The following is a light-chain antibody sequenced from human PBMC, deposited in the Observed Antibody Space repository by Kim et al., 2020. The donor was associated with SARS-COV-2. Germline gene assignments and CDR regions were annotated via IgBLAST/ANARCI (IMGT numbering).Light chain of an antibody. J-gene: IGLJ2*01. Sequence: QSALTQPASVSGSPGQSITISCTGTSSYVGGYNYVSWYQQHPGKAPKLIIYDVSNRPSGVSNRFSGSKSGNTASLTISGLQAEDEADYYCTSYTSSSTLVVFGGGTQLTVL. CDR2: DVS. CDR3: TSYTSSSTLVV. CDR1: SSYVGGYNY. V-gene: IGLV2-14*03.